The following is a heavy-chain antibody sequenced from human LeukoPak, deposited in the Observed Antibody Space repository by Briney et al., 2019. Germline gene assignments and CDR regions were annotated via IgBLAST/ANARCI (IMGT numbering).Heavy chain of an antibody. CDR2: VMPILGTA. V-gene: IGHV1-69*13. CDR3: ARDLRYYDSSGYYSAYWYFQH. Sequence: ASVNVSYQPSGGTFRNYAISLVRLAPGPPLEWMGGVMPILGTANHPQKFQGRVTITADESTSTPYMELSSLRSEDTAVYYCARDLRYYDSSGYYSAYWYFQHWGQGTLVTVSS. CDR1: GGTFRNYA. D-gene: IGHD3-22*01. J-gene: IGHJ1*01.